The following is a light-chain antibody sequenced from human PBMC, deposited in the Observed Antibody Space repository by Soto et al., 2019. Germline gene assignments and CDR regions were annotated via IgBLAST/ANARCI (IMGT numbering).Light chain of an antibody. V-gene: IGKV1-39*01. CDR3: QESYSTLWGT. Sequence: DIQMTQSPSSLSASVGDRVTITCRTSQSINTYLNWYQQKPGKAPKVLIYGASSLQSGVPLRFSGSGSGTDFPLTISSLEPEDFATYYCQESYSTLWGTCGQGTKVEIK. CDR2: GAS. CDR1: QSINTY. J-gene: IGKJ1*01.